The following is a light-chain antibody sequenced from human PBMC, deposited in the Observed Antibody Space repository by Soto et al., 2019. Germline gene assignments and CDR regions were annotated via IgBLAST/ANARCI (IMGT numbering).Light chain of an antibody. CDR2: NVY. V-gene: IGLV2-14*03. Sequence: QSVLTQPASVSGSPGQSINISCTGTSSDVGAYNFVSWHQQHPGKAPKLMIYNVYDRPSGISYRFSGSKSGNTASLTISGLQGEDEADYSCSAYTVSRTYVSGAGTKVTVL. CDR3: SAYTVSRTYV. J-gene: IGLJ1*01. CDR1: SSDVGAYNF.